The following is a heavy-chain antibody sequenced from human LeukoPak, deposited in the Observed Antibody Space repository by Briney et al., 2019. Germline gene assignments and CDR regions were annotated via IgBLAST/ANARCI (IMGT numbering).Heavy chain of an antibody. J-gene: IGHJ6*02. CDR1: GFTFSSYS. CDR2: ISSSSSYI. D-gene: IGHD4-17*01. CDR3: ASHYYGDLSPHYYGMDV. Sequence: PGGSLRLSCAASGFTFSSYSMNWVRQAPGKGLEWVSSISSSSSYIYYADSVKGRFTISRDNAKNSLYLQMNSLRAEDTAVYHCASHYYGDLSPHYYGMDVWGQGTTVTVSS. V-gene: IGHV3-21*01.